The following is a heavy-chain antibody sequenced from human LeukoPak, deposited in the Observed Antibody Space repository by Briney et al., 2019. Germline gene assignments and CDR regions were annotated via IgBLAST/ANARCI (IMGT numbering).Heavy chain of an antibody. CDR2: IWYDGSNK. CDR1: GFTLSSYG. D-gene: IGHD6-13*01. V-gene: IGHV3-33*01. Sequence: GRSLRLSCAASGFTLSSYGMHWVRQAPGKGLEWVAVIWYDGSNKYYADSVKGRFTISRDNSKNTLYLQMNSLRAEDTAVYYCARDLIAAAGTSWGQGTLVTVSS. J-gene: IGHJ5*02. CDR3: ARDLIAAAGTS.